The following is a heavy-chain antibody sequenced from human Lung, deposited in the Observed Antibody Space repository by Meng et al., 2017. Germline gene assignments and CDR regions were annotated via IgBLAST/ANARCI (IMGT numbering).Heavy chain of an antibody. CDR1: GGSFSDYY. CDR2: INHSGST. CDR3: ARGPTTMAHDFDY. J-gene: IGHJ4*02. D-gene: IGHD4-11*01. V-gene: IGHV4-34*01. Sequence: RGKGLLKPSETLSLTCVVSGGSFSDYYWSWIRQPPGKGLEWIGEINHSGSTNYNPSIESRATISVDTSQNNLSLKLSSVTAADSAVYYCARGPTTMAHDFDYWGQGTLVTVSS.